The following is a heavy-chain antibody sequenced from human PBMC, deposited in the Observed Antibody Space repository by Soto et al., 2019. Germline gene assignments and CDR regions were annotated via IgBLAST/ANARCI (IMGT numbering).Heavy chain of an antibody. J-gene: IGHJ4*02. D-gene: IGHD3-22*01. CDR2: IYSGGST. CDR1: GFTVSSNY. CDR3: ARVPYDSSGYNY. Sequence: GGSLRLSCAASGFTVSSNYMSWVRQSPGKGLEWVSVIYSGGSTYYADSVKGRFTISRDNSKNTLYLQMNSLRAEDTAVYYCARVPYDSSGYNYWGQGTLVTVSS. V-gene: IGHV3-53*01.